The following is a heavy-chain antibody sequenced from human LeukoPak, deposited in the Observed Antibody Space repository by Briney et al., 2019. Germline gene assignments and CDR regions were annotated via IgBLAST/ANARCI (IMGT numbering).Heavy chain of an antibody. V-gene: IGHV4-61*02. CDR2: IYTSGST. CDR3: ARDSRRAYCGGDCYRGLDY. CDR1: GGSISSGSYY. J-gene: IGHJ4*02. D-gene: IGHD2-21*02. Sequence: PSETLSLTCTVSGGSISSGSYYWSWIRQPAGKGLEWIGRIYTSGSTNYNPSLKSRVTISVDTSKNQFSLKLSSVTAADTAVYYCARDSRRAYCGGDCYRGLDYWGQGTLVTVSS.